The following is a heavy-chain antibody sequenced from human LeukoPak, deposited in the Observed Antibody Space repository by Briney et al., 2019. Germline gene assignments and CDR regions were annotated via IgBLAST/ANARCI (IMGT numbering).Heavy chain of an antibody. D-gene: IGHD3-22*01. V-gene: IGHV3-30-3*01. J-gene: IGHJ4*02. CDR1: GFMFSSNW. Sequence: GGSLRLSCAASGFMFSSNWMSWVRLAPGKGLEWVAVISYDGSNKYYADSVKGRFTISRDNSKNTLYLQMNSLRAEDTAVYYCARSARYYDSSGYQIDYWGQGTLVTVSS. CDR3: ARSARYYDSSGYQIDY. CDR2: ISYDGSNK.